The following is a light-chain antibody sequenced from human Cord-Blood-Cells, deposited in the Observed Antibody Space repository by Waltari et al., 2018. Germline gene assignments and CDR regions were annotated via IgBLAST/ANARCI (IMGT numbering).Light chain of an antibody. V-gene: IGKV3D-20*01. CDR2: DAS. Sequence: EIVLTQSPATLSLSPGERATLSCGASQSVSLSYLAWYQQKPGLAPRLLIYDASSRATGISDRFSGSWSGTDFTLTISRLEPEDFAVYYCQQYGSSPSLTFGGGTNVEIK. CDR1: QSVSLSY. CDR3: QQYGSSPSLT. J-gene: IGKJ4*01.